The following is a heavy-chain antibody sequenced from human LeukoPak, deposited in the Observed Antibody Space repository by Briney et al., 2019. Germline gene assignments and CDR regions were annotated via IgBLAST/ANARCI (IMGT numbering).Heavy chain of an antibody. CDR1: GYTFTSYG. CDR2: ISAYNGNT. D-gene: IGHD6-6*01. CDR3: ARDWKIAARSVDAFDI. Sequence: ASVKVSCKASGYTFTSYGISWVRQAPGQGLEWMGWISAYNGNTNYAQKLQGRVTMTTDTSTSTAYMELRSLRSDDTAVYYCARDWKIAARSVDAFDIWGQGTMVTVSS. V-gene: IGHV1-18*01. J-gene: IGHJ3*02.